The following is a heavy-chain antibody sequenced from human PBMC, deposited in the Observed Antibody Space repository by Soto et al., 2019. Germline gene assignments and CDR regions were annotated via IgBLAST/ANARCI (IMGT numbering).Heavy chain of an antibody. J-gene: IGHJ6*02. D-gene: IGHD2-2*01. CDR1: GFTFSSYG. CDR3: AKDSKYYYYGMDV. CDR2: ISYDGSNK. V-gene: IGHV3-30*18. Sequence: QVQLVESGGGVVQPGRSLRLSCAASGFTFSSYGMHWVRQAPGKGLEWVAVISYDGSNKYYADSVKGRFTISRDNSKNQLYLQMNSLRAEDTAVYYCAKDSKYYYYGMDVWGQGTTVTVSS.